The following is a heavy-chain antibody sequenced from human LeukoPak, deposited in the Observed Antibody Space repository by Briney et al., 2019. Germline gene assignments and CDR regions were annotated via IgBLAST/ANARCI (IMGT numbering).Heavy chain of an antibody. CDR3: AKRPDIVVVPAPFDY. CDR1: GFTFSSYA. D-gene: IGHD2-2*01. J-gene: IGHJ4*02. CDR2: ISGSGGST. V-gene: IGHV3-23*01. Sequence: GSLRLSCAASGFTFSSYAMSWVRQAPGKGLVWVSAISGSGGSTYYADSAKGRFTITKDNSKNTLYLQMNSLRAEDTAVYYCAKRPDIVVVPAPFDYWGQGTLVTVSS.